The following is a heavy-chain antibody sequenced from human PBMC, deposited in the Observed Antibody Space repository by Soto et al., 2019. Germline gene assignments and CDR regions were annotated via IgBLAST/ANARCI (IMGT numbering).Heavy chain of an antibody. J-gene: IGHJ5*02. Sequence: QLQLQESGPGLVKPSETLSLTCTVSSGSISSTIYSWDWIRQPPGKGLEWIGSIFYSGSTYYNPSLKCRVTISVDTSKNQFSLTLTSVTAADTAVYYCARQCRGVPCHWFVPWGQGTLVTVSS. V-gene: IGHV4-39*01. CDR3: ARQCRGVPCHWFVP. D-gene: IGHD2-15*01. CDR2: IFYSGST. CDR1: SGSISSTIYS.